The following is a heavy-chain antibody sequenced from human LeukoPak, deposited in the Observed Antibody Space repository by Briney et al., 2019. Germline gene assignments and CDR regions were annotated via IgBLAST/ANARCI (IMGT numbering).Heavy chain of an antibody. V-gene: IGHV3-48*01. D-gene: IGHD6-13*01. CDR2: ISSSSTI. J-gene: IGHJ4*01. Sequence: GGSLRLSCVASGFTFNDYSMNWVRQAPGKGLEWVSYISSSSTIYYADSVKGRFSISRDYTKNSLYLEMNSLRVEDTAVYHCARAERYSSWYQPPVFWGLGTLVTVSS. CDR1: GFTFNDYS. CDR3: ARAERYSSWYQPPVF.